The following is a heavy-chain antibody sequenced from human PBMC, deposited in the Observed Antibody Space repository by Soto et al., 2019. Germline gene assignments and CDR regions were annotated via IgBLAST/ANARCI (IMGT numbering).Heavy chain of an antibody. CDR1: GCPLTSYY. D-gene: IGHD6-6*01. CDR3: ARGGSSPNYYYYGMDV. Sequence: AXAVKVSCTASGCPLTSYYMHWVRQAPGQGLEWMGIINPSGGSTSYAQKFQGRVTMTRDTSTSTVYMELSSLRSEDTAVYYCARGGSSPNYYYYGMDVWGQGTTVTVSS. J-gene: IGHJ6*02. V-gene: IGHV1-46*01. CDR2: INPSGGST.